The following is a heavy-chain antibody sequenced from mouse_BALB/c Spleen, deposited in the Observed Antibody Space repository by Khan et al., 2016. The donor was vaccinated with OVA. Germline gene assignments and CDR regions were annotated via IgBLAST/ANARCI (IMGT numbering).Heavy chain of an antibody. CDR2: TNPTNGRT. D-gene: IGHD1-1*01. CDR3: ARIKKIVATYFDY. V-gene: IGHV1S81*02. J-gene: IGHJ2*01. Sequence: QVQLQQPGAELVKAGASVKMSCKASGYTFTSYWMHWVKQRLGQGLAWFAETNPTNGRTYYNEKFKNQATLTVDKSSSTAYMLLSGPTFEDSAVYYCARIKKIVATYFDYWGQGTTLTVSS. CDR1: GYTFTSYW.